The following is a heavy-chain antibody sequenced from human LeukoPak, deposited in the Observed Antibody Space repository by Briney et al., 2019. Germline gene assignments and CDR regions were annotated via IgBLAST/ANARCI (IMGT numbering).Heavy chain of an antibody. CDR2: IYYSGST. Sequence: PSETLSLTCTVSGGSISSYYWSWIRQPPGKGLEWIGYIYYSGSTNYNPSLKSRVTISVDTSKNQFSLKLSSVTAADTAVYYCAREKVHRVSPTYNRAVGRRGAFDYWGQGTLVTVSS. V-gene: IGHV4-59*12. D-gene: IGHD6-19*01. CDR3: AREKVHRVSPTYNRAVGRRGAFDY. CDR1: GGSISSYY. J-gene: IGHJ4*02.